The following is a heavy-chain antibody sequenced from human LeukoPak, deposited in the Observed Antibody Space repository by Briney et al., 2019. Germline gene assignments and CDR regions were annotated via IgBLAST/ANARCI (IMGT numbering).Heavy chain of an antibody. J-gene: IGHJ4*02. CDR2: IKADSGGT. CDR1: GYTFTGYY. CDR3: ARDERYDSSGYPFDY. V-gene: IGHV1-2*02. D-gene: IGHD3-22*01. Sequence: ASVKVSCKASGYTFTGYYIHWVRQAPGQGLEWMGWIKADSGGTRYAQQFQGRVTMTRDTSISTAYMELSRLRSDDTAVYYCARDERYDSSGYPFDYWGQGTLITVSS.